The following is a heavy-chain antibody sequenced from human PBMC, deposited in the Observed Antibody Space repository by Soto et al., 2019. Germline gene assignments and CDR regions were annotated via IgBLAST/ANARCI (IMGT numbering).Heavy chain of an antibody. V-gene: IGHV1-69*01. CDR2: IIPVFHTA. CDR3: ARGGSGYTWFNEF. D-gene: IGHD3-22*01. CDR1: GFLFSSYP. J-gene: IGHJ4*02. Sequence: QEQLVESGAGLKKPGSSLRLSCKASGFLFSSYPISWVRQVPGQGLEWMGGIIPVFHTAYYTQRFKGRVTITADESTNTAYRELSSLRSEDTAIYYCARGGSGYTWFNEFWGKGTLVTVSS.